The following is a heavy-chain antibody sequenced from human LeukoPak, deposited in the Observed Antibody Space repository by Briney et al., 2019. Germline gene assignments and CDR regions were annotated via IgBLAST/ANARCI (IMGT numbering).Heavy chain of an antibody. D-gene: IGHD6-19*01. CDR2: INPSGGST. Sequence: ASVKVSCKASGYTFTSYYIHWVRQAPGQGLEWMGIINPSGGSTTYAQKFQGRVTMTRDTSTSTVYMDLSSLRFEDTAVYYCARANFEAVAGTYRYYGMDVWGQGATVTVSS. V-gene: IGHV1-46*01. CDR1: GYTFTSYY. J-gene: IGHJ6*02. CDR3: ARANFEAVAGTYRYYGMDV.